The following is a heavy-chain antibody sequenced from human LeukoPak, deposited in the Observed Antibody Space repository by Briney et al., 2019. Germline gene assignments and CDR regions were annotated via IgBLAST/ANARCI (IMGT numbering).Heavy chain of an antibody. D-gene: IGHD2-21*02. CDR3: AKSDCGGDCHLLDF. Sequence: GGSLRLSCAASGFSLSTYAMSWVRQAPGKGLEWVSHFGGSGGTIYYADSVKGRFTISRDNYKNTLYLQMNSLRAEDTAVYYCAKSDCGGDCHLLDFWGQGTLVTVSP. CDR2: FGGSGGTI. CDR1: GFSLSTYA. J-gene: IGHJ4*02. V-gene: IGHV3-23*01.